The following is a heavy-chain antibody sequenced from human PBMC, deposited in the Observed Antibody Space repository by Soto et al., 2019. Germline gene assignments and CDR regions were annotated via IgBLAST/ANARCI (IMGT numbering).Heavy chain of an antibody. D-gene: IGHD6-13*01. Sequence: QVQLVESGGGVVQPGRSLRLSCAASGFIFSDYAMHWVRQAPGKGLEWVAVISYGGDNKYYADSVRGRFAISRDNLKHTVDLQMNSLNPEDTAMYHCAKARHSTSWYGLEADFWGQGTLVTVSS. CDR1: GFIFSDYA. CDR3: AKARHSTSWYGLEADF. CDR2: ISYGGDNK. J-gene: IGHJ4*02. V-gene: IGHV3-30*09.